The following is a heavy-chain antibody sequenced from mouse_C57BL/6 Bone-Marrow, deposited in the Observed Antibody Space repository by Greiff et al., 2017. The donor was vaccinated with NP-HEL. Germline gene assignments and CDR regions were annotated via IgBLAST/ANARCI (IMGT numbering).Heavy chain of an antibody. J-gene: IGHJ2*01. CDR2: ITHSGET. CDR1: GFPITSGYY. CDR3: AGGYYFDD. Sequence: QLQESGPGLVKPSQSLFLTCSIPGFPITSGYYCIWIRQSPGKPLDWMGYITHSGETFYNPSLQSPLSLTRETSKNQFFLQLNAVTTEDTAMYYWAGGYYFDDWGKGTTLTVSS. V-gene: IGHV12-3*01.